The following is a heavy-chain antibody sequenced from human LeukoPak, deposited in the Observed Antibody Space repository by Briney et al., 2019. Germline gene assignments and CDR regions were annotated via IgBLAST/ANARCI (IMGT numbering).Heavy chain of an antibody. CDR1: GFTFDDYA. V-gene: IGHV3-9*01. Sequence: GGSLRLSCAASGFTFDDYAMHWVRQAPGKGLEWVSGISWNSGSIGYADSVKGRFTISRDNAKNSLYLQMNSLRAEDTALYYCAKDNGRGGNFDYWGQGTLVPVSS. J-gene: IGHJ4*02. D-gene: IGHD3-16*01. CDR2: ISWNSGSI. CDR3: AKDNGRGGNFDY.